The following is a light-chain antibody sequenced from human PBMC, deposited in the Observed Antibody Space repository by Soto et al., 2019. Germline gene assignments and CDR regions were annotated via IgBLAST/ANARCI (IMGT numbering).Light chain of an antibody. Sequence: SYELTQPPSVSVAPGQTARITCGGNRIGTESVHWYQQKPGQAPVLVVYDDSDRPSGIPERFSGSNSGNTATLTLSRVEAGDEADYYCQVWDSSSDHYVFGTGTKLTVL. V-gene: IGLV3-21*02. CDR1: RIGTES. J-gene: IGLJ1*01. CDR3: QVWDSSSDHYV. CDR2: DDS.